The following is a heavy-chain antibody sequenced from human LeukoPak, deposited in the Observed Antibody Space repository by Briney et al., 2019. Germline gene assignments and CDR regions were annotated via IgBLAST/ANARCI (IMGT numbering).Heavy chain of an antibody. CDR3: ARGGDSSGFYYYFDY. CDR1: GGSINTYY. J-gene: IGHJ4*02. CDR2: IYYSGST. Sequence: SETLSLTCTVSGGSINTYYWSWIRQPPGKGLEWIGYIYYSGSTNYNPSLKSRVTISVDTSKNQFSLKLTSVTAADTAVYYCARGGDSSGFYYYFDYWGQGTLVTVSS. V-gene: IGHV4-59*12. D-gene: IGHD3-22*01.